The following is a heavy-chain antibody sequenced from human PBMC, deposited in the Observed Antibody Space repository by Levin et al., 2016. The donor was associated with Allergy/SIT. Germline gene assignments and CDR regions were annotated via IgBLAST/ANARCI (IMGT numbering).Heavy chain of an antibody. D-gene: IGHD2-2*01. Sequence: PGKGLEWIGEINHSGSTNYNPSLKSRVTISVDTSKNQFSLKLSSVTAADTAVYYCARGKSRFCSSTSCLQYFQRWGQGTLVTVSS. J-gene: IGHJ1*01. CDR2: INHSGST. CDR3: ARGKSRFCSSTSCLQYFQR. V-gene: IGHV4-34*01.